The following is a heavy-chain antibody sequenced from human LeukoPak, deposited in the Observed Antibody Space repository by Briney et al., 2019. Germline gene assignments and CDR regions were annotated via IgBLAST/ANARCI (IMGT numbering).Heavy chain of an antibody. Sequence: PSGTLSLTCTVSGDSISSRYWWSWVRQPPGKGLEWIGQIHNVGFTKYNPSLKSRVTISVDKSKNQFSLKLSSVTAADTAVYYCARANIVVVVASRWFDPWGQGTLVTVSS. J-gene: IGHJ5*02. CDR3: ARANIVVVVASRWFDP. V-gene: IGHV4-4*02. D-gene: IGHD2-15*01. CDR2: IHNVGFT. CDR1: GDSISSRYW.